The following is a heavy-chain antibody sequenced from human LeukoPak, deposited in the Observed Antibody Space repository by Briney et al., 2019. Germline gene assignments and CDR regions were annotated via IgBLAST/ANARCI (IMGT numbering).Heavy chain of an antibody. CDR2: IYSGGST. CDR3: ARIGGPRSLDY. CDR1: GFTFSSNY. V-gene: IGHV3-66*02. J-gene: IGHJ4*02. D-gene: IGHD3-10*01. Sequence: GGSLRLSCAASGFTFSSNYMSWVRQAPGKGLEGVSVIYSGGSTYYADSVKGRFTISRDNSKSTLYLQMNSLRAEDTAVYYCARIGGPRSLDYWGQGTLVTVSS.